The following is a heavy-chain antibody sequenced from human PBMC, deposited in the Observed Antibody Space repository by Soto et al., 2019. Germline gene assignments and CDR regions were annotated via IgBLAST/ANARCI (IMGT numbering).Heavy chain of an antibody. V-gene: IGHV1-24*01. CDR3: ATVNEGSDYRGNSGLDAFDI. Sequence: ASVKVSCKVSGYTLTELSMHWVRQAPGKGLEWMGGFDPEDGETIYAQRFQGRVTMTEDTSTDTAYMELSSLRSEDTAVYYCATVNEGSDYRGNSGLDAFDIWGQGTTVTVSS. J-gene: IGHJ3*02. CDR1: GYTLTELS. CDR2: FDPEDGET. D-gene: IGHD4-17*01.